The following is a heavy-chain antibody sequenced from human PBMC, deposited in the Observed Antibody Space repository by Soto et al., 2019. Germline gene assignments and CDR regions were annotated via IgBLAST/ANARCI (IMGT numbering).Heavy chain of an antibody. Sequence: GECLKSSCKGSGYSFTSDWIGWVRQMPGKGLEWMGIIYPGDSDTRYSPSFQGQVTISADKSISTAYLQWSSLKASDTAMYYCARLYGGNSSYYYYGMDVWGQGTTVTVS. CDR2: IYPGDSDT. CDR3: ARLYGGNSSYYYYGMDV. V-gene: IGHV5-51*01. CDR1: GYSFTSDW. J-gene: IGHJ6*02. D-gene: IGHD4-17*01.